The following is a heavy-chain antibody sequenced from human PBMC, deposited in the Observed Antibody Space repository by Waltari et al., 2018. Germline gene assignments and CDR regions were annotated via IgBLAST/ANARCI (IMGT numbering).Heavy chain of an antibody. J-gene: IGHJ6*03. Sequence: EMPLVESGGGLVQTGGSLRLSCAVSGVTLSTYWRHWVRQAPGKGLEGVANIKQDGSEKSYVDSVKGRFTISRDNAKNSVYLQMNSVRAEDTALYYCARDYYYYIDVWGKGTTVTVSS. V-gene: IGHV3-7*01. CDR1: GVTLSTYW. CDR3: ARDYYYYIDV. CDR2: IKQDGSEK.